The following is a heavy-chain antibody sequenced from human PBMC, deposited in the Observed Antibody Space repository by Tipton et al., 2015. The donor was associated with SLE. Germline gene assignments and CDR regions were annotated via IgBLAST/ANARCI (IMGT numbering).Heavy chain of an antibody. CDR1: GGSLSGHY. J-gene: IGHJ3*02. Sequence: TLSLTCSVSGGSLSGHYWSWILQTPGMRLEWLGYIYFSGSTNYNPSFSGRVTISLDRSTDQVSLHLDAVTAADTAVYYCARESRYYESTSYSDAFDIWGRGTTVVVSS. D-gene: IGHD3-22*01. V-gene: IGHV4-59*11. CDR2: IYFSGST. CDR3: ARESRYYESTSYSDAFDI.